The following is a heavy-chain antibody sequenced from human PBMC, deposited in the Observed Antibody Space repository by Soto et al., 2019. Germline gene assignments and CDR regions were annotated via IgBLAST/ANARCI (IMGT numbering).Heavy chain of an antibody. CDR3: ASDDRYSGSFSFDR. Sequence: ASVKVSCKASGYTFTSYGISWVRQAPGQGLEWMGWPSAYNGNTNYAQKLQGRVTMTTDTSTSTAYMELRSLRSDDTAVYYCASDDRYSGSFSFDRWGQGTLATFS. J-gene: IGHJ4*02. V-gene: IGHV1-18*01. CDR1: GYTFTSYG. D-gene: IGHD1-26*01. CDR2: PSAYNGNT.